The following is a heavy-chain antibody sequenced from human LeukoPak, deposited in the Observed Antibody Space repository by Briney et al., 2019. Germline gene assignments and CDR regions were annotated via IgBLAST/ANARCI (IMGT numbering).Heavy chain of an antibody. J-gene: IGHJ4*02. CDR2: ISGSGGST. D-gene: IGHD7-27*01. CDR3: AKDGGLWVSAHWGDS. Sequence: GGSLRLSCAASGFTFSSYAMSWVRQAPGKGLEWVSTISGSGGSTNYADSVKGRFTISRDNSKNMLYLQMNSLRDEDTAVYYCAKDGGLWVSAHWGDSWGRGTLVTVSS. CDR1: GFTFSSYA. V-gene: IGHV3-23*01.